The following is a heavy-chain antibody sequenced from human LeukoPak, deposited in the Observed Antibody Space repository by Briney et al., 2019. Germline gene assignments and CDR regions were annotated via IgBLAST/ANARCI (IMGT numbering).Heavy chain of an antibody. J-gene: IGHJ4*02. CDR2: IRYDGSNK. CDR3: AKNFPHSSGSFDY. D-gene: IGHD3-22*01. V-gene: IGHV3-30*02. Sequence: GGSPRLSCAVSGFTFSTYGMHWVRQAPGKGLEWVAFIRYDGSNKYYVDSVKGRFTISRDNSENTLYLQMDNLRAEDTAVYYCAKNFPHSSGSFDYWGQGTLVTVSS. CDR1: GFTFSTYG.